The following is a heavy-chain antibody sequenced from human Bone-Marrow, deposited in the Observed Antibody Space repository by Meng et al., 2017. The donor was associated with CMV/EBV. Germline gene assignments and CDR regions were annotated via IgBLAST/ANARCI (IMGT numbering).Heavy chain of an antibody. D-gene: IGHD3-3*01. V-gene: IGHV1-18*01. CDR3: AGWTFGVTNGLGS. CDR1: GQTISSLG. J-gene: IGHJ5*01. CDR2: SSVDNGNT. Sequence: GVTRPGATVTAPAKPSGQTISSLGITGVRQAPGQGLGWMGWSSVDNGNTEYSQKLQGRVTMTTDKTTSTVYMELRSLRTDDTAVYFCAGWTFGVTNGLGSWGHGTLVTVSS.